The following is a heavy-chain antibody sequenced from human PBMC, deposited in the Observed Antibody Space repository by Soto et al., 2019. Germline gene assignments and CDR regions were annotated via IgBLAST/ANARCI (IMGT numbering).Heavy chain of an antibody. J-gene: IGHJ6*02. V-gene: IGHV3-23*01. D-gene: IGHD6-13*01. CDR1: GFTFSSYA. CDR3: AKSRAGPYYYYGMDV. CDR2: ISGSGGST. Sequence: EVQLLESGGGLVQPGGSLRLSCAASGFTFSSYAMSWVRQAPGKGLEWVSAISGSGGSTDYADSVKGRFTISRDNSKKTLYLQMNSLRDEDTAVYYCAKSRAGPYYYYGMDVWGQGTTVTVSS.